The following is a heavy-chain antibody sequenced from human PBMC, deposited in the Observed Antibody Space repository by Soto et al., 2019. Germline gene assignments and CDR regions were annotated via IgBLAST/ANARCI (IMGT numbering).Heavy chain of an antibody. Sequence: SVKVSCKTSGYTFSDYGVSWVRQAPGQGLEWMGGIIPIFGTANYAQKFQGRVTITADESTSTAYMELSSLRSEDTAVYYCARGSGSYYIPMGAFDIWGQGTMVTVSS. CDR1: GYTFSDYG. CDR2: IIPIFGTA. D-gene: IGHD1-26*01. CDR3: ARGSGSYYIPMGAFDI. J-gene: IGHJ3*02. V-gene: IGHV1-69*13.